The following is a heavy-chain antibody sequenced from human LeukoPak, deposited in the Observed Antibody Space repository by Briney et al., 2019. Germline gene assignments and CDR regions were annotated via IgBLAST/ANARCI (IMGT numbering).Heavy chain of an antibody. CDR1: GFTFSTYA. CDR2: IGAGGPTT. Sequence: PGGSLRLSCAASGFTFSTYAMNWVRQAPAKGLECVSTIGAGGPTTDYADSVKDRFTISRDNSKNTLYLQMNSLRAEDTAVYFCARGFLGGTDQYFDSWGQGTLVTVSS. D-gene: IGHD6-19*01. J-gene: IGHJ4*02. CDR3: ARGFLGGTDQYFDS. V-gene: IGHV3-23*01.